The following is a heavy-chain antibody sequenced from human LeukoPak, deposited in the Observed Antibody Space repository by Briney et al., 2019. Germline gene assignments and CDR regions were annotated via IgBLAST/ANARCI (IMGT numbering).Heavy chain of an antibody. Sequence: ARSLRLSCVASGFTFSKYTMSWVRQAPGKGQERVSGIYGGGSGSTFYAESVKGRFTISRDNSKNTLYLQMNSLRDEDTAIYYCAKDFTPDGIWDIDYWGRGTLITVSS. J-gene: IGHJ4*02. CDR2: IYGGGSGST. CDR1: GFTFSKYT. V-gene: IGHV3-23*01. D-gene: IGHD1-14*01. CDR3: AKDFTPDGIWDIDY.